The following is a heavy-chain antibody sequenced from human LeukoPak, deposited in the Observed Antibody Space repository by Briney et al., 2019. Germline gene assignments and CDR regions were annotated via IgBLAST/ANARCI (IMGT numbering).Heavy chain of an antibody. CDR1: GGSISSGDYY. Sequence: SETLSLTCTVSGGSISSGDYYWSWIRQPPGKGLEWIGYIYYSGSTYYNPSLKSRVTISVDTSKNQFSLKLSSVTAADTAVYYCARVGYQDYYDSSGYYGYAFDIWGQGTMVTVSS. J-gene: IGHJ3*02. V-gene: IGHV4-30-4*01. CDR2: IYYSGST. CDR3: ARVGYQDYYDSSGYYGYAFDI. D-gene: IGHD3-22*01.